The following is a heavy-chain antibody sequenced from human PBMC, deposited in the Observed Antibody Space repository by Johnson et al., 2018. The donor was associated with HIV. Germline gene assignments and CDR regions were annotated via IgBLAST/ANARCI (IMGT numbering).Heavy chain of an antibody. CDR1: GFTFSSYG. J-gene: IGHJ3*02. Sequence: VQLVESGGGVVQPGGSLRLSCAASGFTFSSYGMHWVRQAPGKGLEWVAFIRYDGSNKYYADSVKGRFTISRDNAKNSMYLQMNSLRGEDTAVYYCARVWVVEVARGAFDIWGQGTMVTVSS. D-gene: IGHD2-15*01. V-gene: IGHV3-30*02. CDR2: IRYDGSNK. CDR3: ARVWVVEVARGAFDI.